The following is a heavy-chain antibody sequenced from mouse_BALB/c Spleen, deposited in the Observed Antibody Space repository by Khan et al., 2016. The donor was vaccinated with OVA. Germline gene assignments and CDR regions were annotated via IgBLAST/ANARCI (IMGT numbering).Heavy chain of an antibody. V-gene: IGHV9-3-1*01. J-gene: IGHJ3*01. CDR2: INTYTGEQ. CDR1: GYTFTNYG. Sequence: QIQLVQSGPELKKPGETVKISCKASGYTFTNYGMNWVKQAPGKGLKWMGWINTYTGEQTYADDFKGRFAFPLETSASPAYLQINNLKNEDTATYFCASDYGYAYWGQGTLVTVSA. CDR3: ASDYGYAY. D-gene: IGHD1-2*01.